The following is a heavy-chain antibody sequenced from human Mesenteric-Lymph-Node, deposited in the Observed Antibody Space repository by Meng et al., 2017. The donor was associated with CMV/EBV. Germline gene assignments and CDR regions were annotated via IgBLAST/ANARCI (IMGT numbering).Heavy chain of an antibody. CDR3: ARVYSGSYYDF. CDR2: TRNKANSYTT. CDR1: GFTFSDHY. Sequence: GESLKISCAASGFTFSDHYMDWVRQAPGKGLEWVGRTRNKANSYTTEYAASVKGRFTISRDDSKNSLYLQMNSLKSEDTAVYYCARVYSGSYYDFWGQGTLVTVSS. J-gene: IGHJ4*02. D-gene: IGHD1-26*01. V-gene: IGHV3-72*01.